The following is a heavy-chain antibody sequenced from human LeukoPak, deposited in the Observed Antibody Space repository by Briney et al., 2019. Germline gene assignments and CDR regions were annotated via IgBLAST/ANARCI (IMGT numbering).Heavy chain of an antibody. D-gene: IGHD6-6*01. J-gene: IGHJ3*02. Sequence: SETLSLTCTVSGGSISSYYWSWVRQPPGKGLEWIGYIYYSGSTNYNPSLKSRVTISVDTSKNQFSLKLSSVTAADTAAYYCAREGQLVPYRSAFDIWGQGTMVTVSS. CDR2: IYYSGST. CDR3: AREGQLVPYRSAFDI. CDR1: GGSISSYY. V-gene: IGHV4-59*01.